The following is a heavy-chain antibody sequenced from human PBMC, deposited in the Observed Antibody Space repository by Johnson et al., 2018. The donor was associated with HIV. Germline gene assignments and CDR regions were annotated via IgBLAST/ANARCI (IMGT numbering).Heavy chain of an antibody. CDR1: GFTFSSYW. CDR2: INTDGSAT. CDR3: ARVARVVVYAEDAFDI. Sequence: EQLVESGGGLVQPGGSLRLSCAASGFTFSSYWMHWVRQAPGKGLVWVSRINTDGSATTYADSVKGRFTISRDNAKNTLYLQMNSRRAEDTAVYYCARVARVVVYAEDAFDIWGQGTMVTVSS. D-gene: IGHD2-8*02. J-gene: IGHJ3*02. V-gene: IGHV3-74*01.